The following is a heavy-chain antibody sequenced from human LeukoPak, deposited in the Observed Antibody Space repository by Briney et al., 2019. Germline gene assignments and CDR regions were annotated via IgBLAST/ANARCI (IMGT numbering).Heavy chain of an antibody. CDR2: IWYDGGNK. D-gene: IGHD6-19*01. CDR1: GFTFSSYG. Sequence: GGSLRPSCAASGFTFSSYGMHWVRQAPGKGLEWVAVIWYDGGNKYYADSVKGRFTISRDNSKNTLYLQMNSLRAEDTAVYYCARSGQWLERFDYWGQGTLVTVSS. J-gene: IGHJ4*02. V-gene: IGHV3-33*01. CDR3: ARSGQWLERFDY.